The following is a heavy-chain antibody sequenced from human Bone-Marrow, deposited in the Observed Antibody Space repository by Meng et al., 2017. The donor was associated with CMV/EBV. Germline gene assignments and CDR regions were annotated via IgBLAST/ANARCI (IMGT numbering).Heavy chain of an antibody. V-gene: IGHV3-13*01. Sequence: GESLKISCAASGFTFSSYDMHWVRQATREGLEWVSGIATAGDTYYPGSVKGRFTISRENAKNPLYLQMNSLRAGDTAVYYCARQWEFVSPLDHWGQGTLVTVSS. CDR3: ARQWEFVSPLDH. J-gene: IGHJ4*02. CDR2: IATAGDT. D-gene: IGHD1-26*01. CDR1: GFTFSSYD.